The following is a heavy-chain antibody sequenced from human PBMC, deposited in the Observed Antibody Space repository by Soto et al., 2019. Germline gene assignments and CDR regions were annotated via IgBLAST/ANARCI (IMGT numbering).Heavy chain of an antibody. Sequence: SETLSLTCGVSGYSISSGYYWGWIRQPPGKGLEWIGSIYHSGSTYYNPSLKSRVTISVDTSKNQFSLKLSSVTAADTAVYYCARDLGYYDFWSGPFNWFDPWGQGTLVTVSS. D-gene: IGHD3-3*01. CDR2: IYHSGST. CDR1: GYSISSGYY. J-gene: IGHJ5*02. V-gene: IGHV4-38-2*02. CDR3: ARDLGYYDFWSGPFNWFDP.